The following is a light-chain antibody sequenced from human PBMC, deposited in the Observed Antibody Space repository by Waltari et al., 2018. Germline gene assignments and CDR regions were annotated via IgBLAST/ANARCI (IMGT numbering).Light chain of an antibody. J-gene: IGKJ1*01. CDR1: QSISSY. CDR3: QQSYSTLGT. CDR2: DAS. Sequence: DIQMTQSPSSLSASVGDRVTITCRASQSISSYLNWYQQKPGKAPKLLIYDASSLQSGVPSRFSGSGSGTDFTLTISSLQPEDFATYYCQQSYSTLGTFGQGTKVEIK. V-gene: IGKV1-39*01.